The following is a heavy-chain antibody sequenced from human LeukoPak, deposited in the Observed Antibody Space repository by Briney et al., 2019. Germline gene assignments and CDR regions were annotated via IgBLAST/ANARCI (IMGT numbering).Heavy chain of an antibody. CDR1: GFTFSGYW. J-gene: IGHJ4*02. CDR3: ARDKVVGPTTLDY. Sequence: GGSLRLSCAASGFTFSGYWMSWVRQTPEKGLEWVANIKQDGYEKYYVDSVKGRFTISRDNAKNSLYLQMNSLRADDTAIYYCARDKVVGPTTLDYWGQGTLVTVSS. V-gene: IGHV3-7*01. CDR2: IKQDGYEK. D-gene: IGHD1-26*01.